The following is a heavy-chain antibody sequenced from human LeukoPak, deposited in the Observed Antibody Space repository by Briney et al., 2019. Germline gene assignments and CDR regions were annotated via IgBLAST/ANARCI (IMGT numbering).Heavy chain of an antibody. D-gene: IGHD5-12*01. CDR2: INHSGST. CDR3: ARERWLRLDY. V-gene: IGHV4-34*01. Sequence: SETLSLTCAVYGGSFSGYYWSWIRQPPGKGLEWIGEINHSGSTNYNPSLKSRVTISVDTSKNQFSLKLSSVTAADTAVYYCARERWLRLDYWGQETLVTVSS. J-gene: IGHJ4*02. CDR1: GGSFSGYY.